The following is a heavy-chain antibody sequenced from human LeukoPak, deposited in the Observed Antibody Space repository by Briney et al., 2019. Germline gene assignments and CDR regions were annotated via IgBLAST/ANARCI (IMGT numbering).Heavy chain of an antibody. CDR1: GGTFSSYA. CDR3: ASEQGGLRYFDGLLYY. Sequence: SVKVSCKASGGTFSSYAISWVRQAPGQGLEWMGRIIPILGIANYAQKFQGRVTITADKSTSTAYMELSSLRSEDTAVYYCASEQGGLRYFDGLLYYWGQGTLVTVSS. D-gene: IGHD3-9*01. J-gene: IGHJ4*02. V-gene: IGHV1-69*04. CDR2: IIPILGIA.